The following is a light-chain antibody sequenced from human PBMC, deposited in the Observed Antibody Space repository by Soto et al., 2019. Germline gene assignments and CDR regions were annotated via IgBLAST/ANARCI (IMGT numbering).Light chain of an antibody. CDR1: SSDVGSYNL. CDR2: EGN. V-gene: IGLV2-23*01. CDR3: CSYAGTKV. J-gene: IGLJ1*01. Sequence: QPVLTQPASVSGSPGQSITISCTGTSSDVGSYNLVSWYQQHPGKAPKLMIYEGNKRPSGVSNRFSGSKSGNTASLTISGLQAEDEADYYCCSYAGTKVFGTGTKLTVL.